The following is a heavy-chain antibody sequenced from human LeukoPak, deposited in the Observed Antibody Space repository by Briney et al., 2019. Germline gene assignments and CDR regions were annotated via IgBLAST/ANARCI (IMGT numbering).Heavy chain of an antibody. CDR3: ATNQGLMNYFDY. Sequence: ASVKVSCKVSGYTLTELSMHWVRQAPGKGLEWMGGFDPEDGETIYAQKFQGRVTMTEDTSTDTAYMELSSLRSEDTAVYYCATNQGLMNYFDYWGQGTLVTVSS. CDR2: FDPEDGET. D-gene: IGHD2-8*01. CDR1: GYTLTELS. V-gene: IGHV1-24*01. J-gene: IGHJ4*02.